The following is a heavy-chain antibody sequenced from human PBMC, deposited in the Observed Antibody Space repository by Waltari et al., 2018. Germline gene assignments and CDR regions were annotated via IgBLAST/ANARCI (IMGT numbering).Heavy chain of an antibody. CDR3: ARALRMVRGVIGWFVP. Sequence: QVQLQESGPGLVKPSQTLSLTCTVSGGSISSGSYYWSWIRQPAGKGLEWIVRIYTSGSTNYNPSLKSRVTISVDTSKNQFSLKLSSVTAADTAVYYCARALRMVRGVIGWFVPWGQGTLVTVSS. CDR1: GGSISSGSYY. V-gene: IGHV4-61*02. CDR2: IYTSGST. D-gene: IGHD3-10*01. J-gene: IGHJ5*02.